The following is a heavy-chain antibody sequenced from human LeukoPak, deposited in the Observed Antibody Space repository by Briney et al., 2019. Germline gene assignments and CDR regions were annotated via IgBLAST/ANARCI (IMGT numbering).Heavy chain of an antibody. CDR2: ISGSGGST. J-gene: IGHJ6*02. CDR1: GFTFSSYA. CDR3: AKVGGIHYDILTGYYTERDYYGMDV. Sequence: PGGSLRLSCAASGFTFSSYAMSWVRQAPGKGLEWVSAISGSGGSTYYADSVKGRFTISRDNSKNTLYLQMNSLRAEDTAVYYCAKVGGIHYDILTGYYTERDYYGMDVWGQGTPVTVSS. D-gene: IGHD3-9*01. V-gene: IGHV3-23*01.